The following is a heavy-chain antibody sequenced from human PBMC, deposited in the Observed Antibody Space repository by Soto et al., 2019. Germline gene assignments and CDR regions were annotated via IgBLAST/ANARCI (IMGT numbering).Heavy chain of an antibody. J-gene: IGHJ4*02. V-gene: IGHV1-2*02. CDR1: GYTLTDSH. Sequence: GASVKVSCKASGYTLTDSHIHWVRQASGQGLEWLGWINPRSGDTNYPQKFQGRITMTRDTAVSTAYMELTNLASDDTAVYYCERDLPRFFPSSPEGAGLWGQGTLVTVSS. CDR2: INPRSGDT. D-gene: IGHD6-6*01. CDR3: ERDLPRFFPSSPEGAGL.